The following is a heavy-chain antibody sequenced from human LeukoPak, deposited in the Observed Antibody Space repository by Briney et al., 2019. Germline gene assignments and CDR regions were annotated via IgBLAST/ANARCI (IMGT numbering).Heavy chain of an antibody. CDR3: AREESSGVPDY. CDR1: GGSFSGYY. V-gene: IGHV4-34*01. J-gene: IGHJ4*02. Sequence: SETLSLTCAVYGGSFSGYYWSWIRQPPGKGLEWIGEINHSGSTNYNPSLKSRVTISVDTSKNQFSLKLSSVTAADTAVYYCAREESSGVPDYWGQGTLVTVSS. CDR2: INHSGST. D-gene: IGHD3-22*01.